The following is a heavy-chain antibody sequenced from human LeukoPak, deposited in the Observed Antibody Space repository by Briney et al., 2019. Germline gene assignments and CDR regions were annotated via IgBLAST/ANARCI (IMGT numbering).Heavy chain of an antibody. CDR3: ARGGWYSTLYYYYGMDV. CDR1: GCTFTSYY. Sequence: ASVKVSCKASGCTFTSYYMHWVRQAPGQGLEWMGIINPSGGSTSYAQKFQGRVTMTRDTSTSTVYKELSSLRSEDTAVYYCARGGWYSTLYYYYGMDVWGQGTTVTVSS. V-gene: IGHV1-46*01. J-gene: IGHJ6*02. D-gene: IGHD6-13*01. CDR2: INPSGGST.